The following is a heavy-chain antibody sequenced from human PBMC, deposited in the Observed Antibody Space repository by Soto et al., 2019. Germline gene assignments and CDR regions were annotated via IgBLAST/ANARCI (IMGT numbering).Heavy chain of an antibody. CDR2: IVVASGQT. J-gene: IGHJ6*02. Sequence: SVKVSCKASGSGFISSGIQWVRQAHGQRLEWIRWIVVASGQTNYAQYFRGRVAITRDTSTATAYIELTGLTSEDTAVYFCSADRPDIGVGWWVWGQGTTVTVS. CDR3: SADRPDIGVGWWV. V-gene: IGHV1-58*02. D-gene: IGHD2-15*01. CDR1: GSGFISSG.